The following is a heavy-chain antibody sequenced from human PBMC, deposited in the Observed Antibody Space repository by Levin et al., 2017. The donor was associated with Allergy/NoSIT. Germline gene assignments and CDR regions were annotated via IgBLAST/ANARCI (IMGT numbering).Heavy chain of an antibody. V-gene: IGHV4-39*01. CDR3: ARHQHRGNCYSGLDY. D-gene: IGHD2-15*01. CDR2: IYNSGST. J-gene: IGHJ4*02. CDR1: GGSINSSNYY. Sequence: SETLSLTCTVSGGSINSSNYYWGWIRQPPGKGLEWIGSIYNSGSTYYNPSLKSRVTISADTSKNQFSLKLTSVTAADTAVYYCARHQHRGNCYSGLDYWGQGTLVTVSS.